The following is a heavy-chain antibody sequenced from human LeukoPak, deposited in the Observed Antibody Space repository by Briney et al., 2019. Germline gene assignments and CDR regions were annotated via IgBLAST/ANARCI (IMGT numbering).Heavy chain of an antibody. CDR1: GGSISSSNW. CDR2: IYHSGST. Sequence: PSGTVSLTCAVSGGSISSSNWWSWVRQPPGKGLEWIGEIYHSGSTNYNPSLKSRVTISVVTSKNQFSLKLSSVTAADTAVYYCARVIGLELVHWNWFDPWGQGTLVTVSS. V-gene: IGHV4-4*02. CDR3: ARVIGLELVHWNWFDP. J-gene: IGHJ5*02. D-gene: IGHD1-7*01.